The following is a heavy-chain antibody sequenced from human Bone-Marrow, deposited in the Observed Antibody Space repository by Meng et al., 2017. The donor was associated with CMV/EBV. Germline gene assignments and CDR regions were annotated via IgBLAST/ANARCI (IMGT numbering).Heavy chain of an antibody. CDR2: INPNSGGT. CDR3: ARDLNAGYYGSGSYYNADAFDI. J-gene: IGHJ3*02. V-gene: IGHV1-2*02. Sequence: ASVKVSCKASGYTFTGYYMHWVRQAPGQGLEWMGWINPNSGGTNYAQKFQGRVTMTRDTSISTAYMELSRLRSDDTAVYYCARDLNAGYYGSGSYYNADAFDIWGQGTMVTFSS. CDR1: GYTFTGYY. D-gene: IGHD3-10*01.